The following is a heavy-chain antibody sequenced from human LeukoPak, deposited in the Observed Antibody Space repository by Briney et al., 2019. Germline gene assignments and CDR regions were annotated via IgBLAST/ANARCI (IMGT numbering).Heavy chain of an antibody. J-gene: IGHJ4*02. V-gene: IGHV3-23*01. CDR1: GFTFSSYA. Sequence: GGSLRLSCAASGFTFSSYAMSWVRQAPGKGLEWVSAISGSGGSTYYADSVKGRFTISRDNAKNSLYLQMNSLRAEDTAVYYCARGPPLRRYYFDYWGQGTLVTVSS. CDR3: ARGPPLRRYYFDY. CDR2: ISGSGGST.